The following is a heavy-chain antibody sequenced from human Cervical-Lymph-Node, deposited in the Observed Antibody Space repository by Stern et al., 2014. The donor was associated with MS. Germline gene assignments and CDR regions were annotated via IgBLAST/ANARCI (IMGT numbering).Heavy chain of an antibody. CDR1: GGSISSYY. CDR2: IYYSGST. CDR3: AREGTAAAGTGYYYYGMDV. V-gene: IGHV4-59*01. D-gene: IGHD6-13*01. Sequence: QVQLVESGPGLVKPSETLSLTCTVSGGSISSYYWSWIRQPPGKGLEWMGDIYYSGSTNYNPSLKSRVTISVDTSKNQFSLKLSSVTAADTAVYYCAREGTAAAGTGYYYYGMDVWGQGTTVTVSS. J-gene: IGHJ6*02.